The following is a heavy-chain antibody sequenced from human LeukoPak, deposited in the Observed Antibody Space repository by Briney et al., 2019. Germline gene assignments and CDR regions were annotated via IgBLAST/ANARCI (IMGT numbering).Heavy chain of an antibody. J-gene: IGHJ4*02. V-gene: IGHV3-30-3*01. D-gene: IGHD6-13*01. CDR1: GFTVSSNY. Sequence: GGALRLSCAASGFTVSSNYMTWVRQAPSKEREWVAVISYDGSNKYYADSVKGGFTISRDNSKTTLYLQMNSVRAEDTAVYYCASVGGSKAQQLDRSFDYWGQGTLVTVSS. CDR3: ASVGGSKAQQLDRSFDY. CDR2: ISYDGSNK.